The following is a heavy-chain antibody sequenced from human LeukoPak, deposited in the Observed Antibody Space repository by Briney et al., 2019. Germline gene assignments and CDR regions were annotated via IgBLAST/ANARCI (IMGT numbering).Heavy chain of an antibody. V-gene: IGHV1-8*03. D-gene: IGHD1-26*01. CDR1: GHSFTTYD. J-gene: IGHJ4*02. CDR2: MNLKSGYT. CDR3: ARVAGSIDY. Sequence: ASVKVSCKASGHSFTTYDINWVRQATGQGLEWTGWMNLKSGYTGYAQKFQGRVTITRDTSTSTVYMELSSLRSEDTAVYYCARVAGSIDYWGQGTLVTVSS.